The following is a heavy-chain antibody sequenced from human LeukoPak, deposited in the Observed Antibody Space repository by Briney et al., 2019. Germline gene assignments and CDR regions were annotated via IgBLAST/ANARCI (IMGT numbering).Heavy chain of an antibody. D-gene: IGHD3-10*01. J-gene: IGHJ5*02. CDR1: GGSISSSSYY. CDR3: ARNHGSGRGEWFDP. Sequence: SETLSLTCTVSGGSISSSSYYWGWIRQPPGKGLEWIGSIYYSGSTYYNPSLKSRVTISVDTSKNQFSLKLSSVTAADTAVYYCARNHGSGRGEWFDPWGQGTLVTVSS. V-gene: IGHV4-39*07. CDR2: IYYSGST.